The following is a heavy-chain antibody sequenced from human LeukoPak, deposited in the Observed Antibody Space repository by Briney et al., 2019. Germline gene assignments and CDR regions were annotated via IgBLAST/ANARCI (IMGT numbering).Heavy chain of an antibody. CDR3: ARLAISGGQWPSLRNTAMVDY. V-gene: IGHV3-30*04. Sequence: GRSLRLSCAASGFTFSSYAMHWVRQAPGKGLEWVAVISYDGSNKYYADSVKGRFTISRGNAKNTVYLQMNRLRAEGTAVYYCARLAISGGQWPSLRNTAMVDYWGQGTLVTVSS. D-gene: IGHD5-18*01. CDR1: GFTFSSYA. CDR2: ISYDGSNK. J-gene: IGHJ4*02.